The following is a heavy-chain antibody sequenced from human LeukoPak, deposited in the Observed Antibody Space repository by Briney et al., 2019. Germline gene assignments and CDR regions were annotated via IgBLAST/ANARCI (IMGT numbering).Heavy chain of an antibody. CDR1: GFIFSIYG. CDR2: IWHDGSND. D-gene: IGHD3-22*01. CDR3: AKVTGDYYDTSGAFDY. Sequence: GGSLRLSCAASGFIFSIYGMHWVRQAPGKGLEWVARIWHDGSNDDYADSVKGRFTISRDNSKNTLYLQMNSLRAEDTAIYYCAKVTGDYYDTSGAFDYWGQGTLVTVSS. V-gene: IGHV3-33*06. J-gene: IGHJ4*02.